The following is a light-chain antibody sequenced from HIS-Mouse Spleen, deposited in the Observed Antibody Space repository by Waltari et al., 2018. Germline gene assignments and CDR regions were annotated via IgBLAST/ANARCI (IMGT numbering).Light chain of an antibody. CDR3: QSYDSSLSGSVV. Sequence: QSVLTQPPSVSGAPGQRVTIPCTGRSSNIGAGYDGHWYQQLPGTAPKLLIYGNSNRPSGVPDRFSGSKSGTSASLAITGLQAEDEADYYCQSYDSSLSGSVVFGGGTKLTVL. CDR2: GNS. J-gene: IGLJ2*01. V-gene: IGLV1-40*01. CDR1: SSNIGAGYD.